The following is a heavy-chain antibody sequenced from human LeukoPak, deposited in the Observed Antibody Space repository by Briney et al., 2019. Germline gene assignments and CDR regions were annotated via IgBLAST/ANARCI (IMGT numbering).Heavy chain of an antibody. V-gene: IGHV3-74*01. J-gene: IGHJ4*02. CDR3: LRDLNWSLDQ. CDR1: GFTFSNYM. Sequence: QSGGSLRLSCAASGFTFSNYMVHWVRQAPGKGLVWVSRIKSDGITITYADSVKGRFTISRDNAKNTLYLQMNSLRAEDTAVYYCLRDLNWSLDQWGQGTLVTVSS. CDR2: IKSDGITI. D-gene: IGHD1-20*01.